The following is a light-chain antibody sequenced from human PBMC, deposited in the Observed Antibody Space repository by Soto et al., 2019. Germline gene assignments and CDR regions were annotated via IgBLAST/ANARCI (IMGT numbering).Light chain of an antibody. CDR1: SSEVGSSIY. J-gene: IGLJ1*01. CDR2: DVT. CDR3: SACTISATGNV. V-gene: IGLV2-14*03. Sequence: QSALTQPASVSGSPGQSITISCTATSSEVGSSIYVSWYQQHPGKAPKLLIYDVTNRLSGVSDRFSGSKSGDTASLTISGLQAEDEADYYCSACTISATGNVFGTGTKVTVL.